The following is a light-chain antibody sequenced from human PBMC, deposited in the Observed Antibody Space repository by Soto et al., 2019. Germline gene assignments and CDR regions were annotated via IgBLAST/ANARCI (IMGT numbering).Light chain of an antibody. CDR2: KVS. CDR3: MQGSYWPWT. Sequence: DAVLTQSPLSLPVTLGQPASISCRSSQSLVYSDGNMYLNWFHQRPGQSPRRLIYKVSNRESGVPERFIGSGSGTDFTLEISRVEAEDGGVYYCMQGSYWPWTLGQGTKVEIK. CDR1: QSLVYSDGNMY. J-gene: IGKJ1*01. V-gene: IGKV2-30*01.